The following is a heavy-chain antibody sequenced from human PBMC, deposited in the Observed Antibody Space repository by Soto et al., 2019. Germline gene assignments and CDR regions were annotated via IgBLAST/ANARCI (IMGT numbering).Heavy chain of an antibody. V-gene: IGHV4-34*02. CDR2: INHRGGT. Sequence: VQLQQWGAGQLKPSETLSLTCAVHGGSFSGSGGPFIGYYWRWIRQTPGKGLECIGEINHRGGTNYKPSLKSRVTITVDTSNNQFSLNLNSVTAADTSVYYCARGQRRGGSSGWSLWGQVTLVTISS. D-gene: IGHD6-19*01. J-gene: IGHJ4*02. CDR3: ARGQRRGGSSGWSL. CDR1: GGSFSGSGGPFIGYY.